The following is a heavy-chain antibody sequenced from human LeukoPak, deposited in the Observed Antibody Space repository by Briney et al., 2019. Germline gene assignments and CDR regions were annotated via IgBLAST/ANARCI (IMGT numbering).Heavy chain of an antibody. CDR3: ARVGIFGYDFWSGPPDY. J-gene: IGHJ4*02. D-gene: IGHD3-3*01. CDR1: GFTFSTYS. V-gene: IGHV3-21*01. Sequence: KPGGSLRLSCAASGFTFSTYSMHWVRQAPGKGLEWVSSISRSSSYIYYVDSVKGRFTISRDNAKNSLYLQMNSLRAEDTALYYCARVGIFGYDFWSGPPDYWGQGTLVTVSS. CDR2: ISRSSSYI.